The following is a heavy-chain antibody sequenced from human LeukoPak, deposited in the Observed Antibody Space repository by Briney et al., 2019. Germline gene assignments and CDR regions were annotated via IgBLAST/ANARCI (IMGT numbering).Heavy chain of an antibody. CDR3: AKDTVRLVAAGNFDY. CDR1: GFTFDDYA. Sequence: GGSLRLSCAASGFTFDDYAMHWVRQAPGKGLEWVSGISWNSGSIGYADSVKGRFTISRDNAKNSLYLQMNSLRAEDTALYYCAKDTVRLVAAGNFDYWGQGTLVTVPS. D-gene: IGHD6-13*01. V-gene: IGHV3-9*01. CDR2: ISWNSGSI. J-gene: IGHJ4*02.